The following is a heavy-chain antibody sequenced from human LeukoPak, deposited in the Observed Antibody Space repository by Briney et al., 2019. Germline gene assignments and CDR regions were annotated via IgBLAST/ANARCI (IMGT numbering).Heavy chain of an antibody. J-gene: IGHJ4*02. D-gene: IGHD2-2*02. V-gene: IGHV4-59*04. Sequence: SETLSLTCTVSGGSISSYYWSWIRQPPGKGLEWIGYIYYSGSTYYNPSLKSRVTISVDTSKNQFSLKLSSVTAADTAVYYCARHYFVVPAAIGYFDYWGQGTLVTVSS. CDR1: GGSISSYY. CDR3: ARHYFVVPAAIGYFDY. CDR2: IYYSGST.